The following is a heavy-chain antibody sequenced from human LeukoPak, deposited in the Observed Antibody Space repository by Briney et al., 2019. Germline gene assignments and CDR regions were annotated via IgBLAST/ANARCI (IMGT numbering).Heavy chain of an antibody. V-gene: IGHV4-59*01. CDR2: IYYSGRT. D-gene: IGHD3-10*01. CDR3: ARDAPNYYGSGGMDV. J-gene: IGHJ6*02. CDR1: GGSISSYY. Sequence: SETLSLTCTVSGGSISSYYWSWIRQPPGKGLEWIGCIYYSGRTNYNPSLKSRVTISVDTSKNQFSLKLSSVTAADTAVYYCARDAPNYYGSGGMDVWGQGTTVTVSS.